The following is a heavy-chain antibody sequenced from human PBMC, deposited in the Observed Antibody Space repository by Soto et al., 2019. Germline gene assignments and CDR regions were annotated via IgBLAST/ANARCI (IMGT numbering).Heavy chain of an antibody. Sequence: QVHLVQSGAEVKKPGASVKVSCKASGYTFTRSGISWVRQAPGQGLEWMGWISTYNGDTNYAQTLQGRVTMTTDTSTSTVHMEVRSLRSDDTAVYYCAREGVAPYYYYGMDVWGQGTPVTVSS. V-gene: IGHV1-18*01. D-gene: IGHD5-12*01. CDR1: GYTFTRSG. CDR2: ISTYNGDT. J-gene: IGHJ6*02. CDR3: AREGVAPYYYYGMDV.